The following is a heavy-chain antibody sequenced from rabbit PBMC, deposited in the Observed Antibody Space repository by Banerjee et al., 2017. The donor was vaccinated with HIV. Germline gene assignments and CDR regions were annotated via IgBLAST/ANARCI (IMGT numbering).Heavy chain of an antibody. V-gene: IGHV1S45*01. Sequence: QEQLVESGGGLVQPEGSLTLTCKASGFDLSSYYYMCWVRQAPGKGLEWIGCIYTGSGTTYYASWARGRFTISKTSSTTVTLQMTSLTAADTATYFCARASSSGYYPYGMDLWGPGTLVTVS. CDR2: IYTGSGTT. J-gene: IGHJ6*01. CDR3: ARASSSGYYPYGMDL. D-gene: IGHD1-1*01. CDR1: GFDLSSYYY.